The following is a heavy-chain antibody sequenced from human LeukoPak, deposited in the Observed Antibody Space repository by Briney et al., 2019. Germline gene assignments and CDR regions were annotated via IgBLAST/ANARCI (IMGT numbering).Heavy chain of an antibody. CDR3: AKDVSGVAEGFDL. CDR2: IHYSSNHI. J-gene: IGHJ3*01. CDR1: GFIFDFYT. D-gene: IGHD3-10*01. V-gene: IGHV3-21*01. Sequence: GDSLRLSCVGSGFIFDFYTMDWLRQAPGKGPEWVASIHYSSNHIHYASSVRGLFTTARNHTRNSLLLQMEGLRVDDTAVYFCAKDVSGVAEGFDLWGQGTMVTVSS.